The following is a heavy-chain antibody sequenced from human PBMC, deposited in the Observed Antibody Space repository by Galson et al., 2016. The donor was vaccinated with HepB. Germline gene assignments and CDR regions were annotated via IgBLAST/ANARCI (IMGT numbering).Heavy chain of an antibody. CDR2: ISYDGSNK. CDR3: DY. Sequence: SLRLSCAASGFTFSRYAMHWVRQAPGKGLEWVAVISYDGSNKYYADSVKGRFTISRDNSKNTLYLQMNSLRAEDTAVYYCDYWGQGTQVTVSS. J-gene: IGHJ4*02. V-gene: IGHV3-30*04. CDR1: GFTFSRYA.